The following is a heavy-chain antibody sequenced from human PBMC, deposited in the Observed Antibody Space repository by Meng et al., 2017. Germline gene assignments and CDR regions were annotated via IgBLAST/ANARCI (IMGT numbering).Heavy chain of an antibody. CDR1: GGSFSGYY. CDR2: INHSGST. V-gene: IGHV4-34*01. CDR3: ARAVYLRYFDY. J-gene: IGHJ4*02. Sequence: VQLQQGGAGLLKPSESRSLTCAVYGGSFSGYYWSWIRQPPGKGLEWIGEINHSGSTNYNPSLKSRVTISVDTSKNQFSLKLSSVTAADTAVYYCARAVYLRYFDYWGQGTLVTVSS. D-gene: IGHD2-8*01.